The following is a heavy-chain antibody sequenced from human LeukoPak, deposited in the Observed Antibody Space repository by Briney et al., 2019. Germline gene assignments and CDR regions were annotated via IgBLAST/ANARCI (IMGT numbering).Heavy chain of an antibody. Sequence: SETLSLTCAVYGGSFSGYYWSWIRQPPGKGLEWIGEINHSGSTNYNPSLKSRVTISVDTSKNQFSLKLSSVTAADTAVYYCARALRRGSPGCRFDYWGQGTLVTVSS. CDR1: GGSFSGYY. V-gene: IGHV4-34*01. CDR3: ARALRRGSPGCRFDY. CDR2: INHSGST. J-gene: IGHJ4*02. D-gene: IGHD5-12*01.